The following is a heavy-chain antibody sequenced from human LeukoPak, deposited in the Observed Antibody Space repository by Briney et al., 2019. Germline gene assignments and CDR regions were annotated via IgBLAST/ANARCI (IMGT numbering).Heavy chain of an antibody. D-gene: IGHD2-15*01. CDR1: GGSISSGDYY. J-gene: IGHJ4*02. V-gene: IGHV4-30-4*01. CDR3: ARGPGYCGGGTCYLHFDY. Sequence: SETLSLTCTVSGGSISSGDYYWSWIRQPPGKGLEWIGYIYYSGTTYNNPSLKSRVTISVDTSNNQFSLKLNSVTAADTAVYYCARGPGYCGGGTCYLHFDYWGQGTPVTVSS. CDR2: IYYSGTT.